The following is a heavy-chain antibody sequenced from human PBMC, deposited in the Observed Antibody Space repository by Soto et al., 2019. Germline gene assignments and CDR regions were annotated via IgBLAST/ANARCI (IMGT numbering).Heavy chain of an antibody. CDR2: IIPIFGTA. J-gene: IGHJ6*03. CDR3: ARDLGYCSGGSCYSGYYYYMDV. V-gene: IGHV1-69*13. D-gene: IGHD2-15*01. Sequence: SVKVSCKASGGTFSSYASSWVRQAPGQGLEWMGGIIPIFGTANYAQKFQGRVTITADESTSTAYMELSSLRSEDTAVYYCARDLGYCSGGSCYSGYYYYMDVWGKGTTVTVSS. CDR1: GGTFSSYA.